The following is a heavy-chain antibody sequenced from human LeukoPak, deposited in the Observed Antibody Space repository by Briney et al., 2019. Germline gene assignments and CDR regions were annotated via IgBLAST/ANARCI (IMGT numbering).Heavy chain of an antibody. D-gene: IGHD6-19*01. J-gene: IGHJ4*02. CDR2: INHSGST. CDR1: GGSFSGYY. Sequence: SETLSLTCAVYGGSFSGYYWSWIRQPPGKGLEWIGEINHSGSTNYNPSLKSRVTISVDTSKNQFSLKLSSVTAADTAVYYCARHSSGWHLDSWGQGALVTVSS. V-gene: IGHV4-34*01. CDR3: ARHSSGWHLDS.